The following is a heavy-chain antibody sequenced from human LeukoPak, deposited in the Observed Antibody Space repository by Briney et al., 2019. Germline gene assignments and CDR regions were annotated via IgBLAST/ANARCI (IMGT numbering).Heavy chain of an antibody. J-gene: IGHJ4*02. CDR1: GFTFDDYA. CDR3: ASITMVRGVES. V-gene: IGHV3-66*01. D-gene: IGHD3-10*01. Sequence: GGSLRLSCAASGFTFDDYAMHWVRQAPGKGLEWVSVIYSGGSTYYADSVKGRFTISRDNSKNTLYLQMNSLRAEDTAVYYCASITMVRGVESWGQGTLVTVSS. CDR2: IYSGGST.